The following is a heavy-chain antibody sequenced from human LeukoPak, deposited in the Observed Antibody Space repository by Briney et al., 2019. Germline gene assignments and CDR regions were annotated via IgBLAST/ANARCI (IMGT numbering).Heavy chain of an antibody. V-gene: IGHV1-18*01. D-gene: IGHD6-13*01. CDR3: ARDLIAAAGTYPFDY. CDR2: ISAYNGST. Sequence: ASMKVSCKASGYTFTSYGISWVRQAPGQGLEWMGWISAYNGSTNYAQKLQGRVTMTTDTSTSTAYMELRSLRSDDTAVYYCARDLIAAAGTYPFDYWGQGTLVTVSS. CDR1: GYTFTSYG. J-gene: IGHJ4*02.